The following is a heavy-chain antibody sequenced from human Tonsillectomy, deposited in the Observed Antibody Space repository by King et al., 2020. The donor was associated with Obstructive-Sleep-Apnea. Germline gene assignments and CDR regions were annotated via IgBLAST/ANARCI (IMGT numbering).Heavy chain of an antibody. Sequence: VQLVESGGGLVQPGRSLRLSCTASGFTFPDYTLSWFRQAPGTGLELVGFIRTKVYGWTAEYAASVKGRFTISRHASKSIAYLQMNSLKTEDTALYYCTRDGSGWPRDAFDIWGQGTMVTVSS. CDR3: TRDGSGWPRDAFDI. CDR2: IRTKVYGWTA. V-gene: IGHV3-49*03. J-gene: IGHJ3*02. CDR1: GFTFPDYT. D-gene: IGHD6-19*01.